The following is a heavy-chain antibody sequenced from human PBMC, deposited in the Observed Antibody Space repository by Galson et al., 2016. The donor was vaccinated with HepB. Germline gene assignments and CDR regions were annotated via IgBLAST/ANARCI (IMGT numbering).Heavy chain of an antibody. CDR3: VKGTGKSWYAYKRSYSYTMDV. J-gene: IGHJ6*02. CDR2: SRYSGTI. D-gene: IGHD2-15*01. CDR1: GFSLSNYE. Sequence: SLRLSCAVSGFSLSNYEMNWVRQAPGKGLEWLSYSRYSGTIYYADSVKGRFTISRDNAENSLHLQMNNLRADDTGVYFCVKGTGKSWYAYKRSYSYTMDVWGRGTTVIVPS. V-gene: IGHV3-48*03.